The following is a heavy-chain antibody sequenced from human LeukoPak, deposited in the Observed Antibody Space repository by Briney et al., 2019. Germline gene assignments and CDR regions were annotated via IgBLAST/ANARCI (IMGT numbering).Heavy chain of an antibody. CDR2: IYYSGNT. CDR3: VRGYSFGPYGMDV. CDR1: GGSISSSTYY. D-gene: IGHD2-15*01. J-gene: IGHJ6*02. V-gene: IGHV4-39*01. Sequence: SETLSFTCTVSGGSISSSTYYWGWIRQPPGKGLEWIGSIYYSGNTYYNPSLKSRVTISVDTSKNQFSLKLSSVTAADTAVYFCVRGYSFGPYGMDVWGQGTTVTVSS.